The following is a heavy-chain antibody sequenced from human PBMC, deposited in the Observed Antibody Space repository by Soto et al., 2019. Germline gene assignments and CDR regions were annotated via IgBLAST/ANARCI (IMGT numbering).Heavy chain of an antibody. CDR3: ARDWRDYGGNPGAVRAFDY. CDR1: GGTISLYA. CDR2: IIPIFGTA. J-gene: IGHJ4*02. V-gene: IGHV1-69*01. D-gene: IGHD4-17*01. Sequence: SVKVSCKASGGTISLYAISGWRQAPGQGLEVTGGIIPIFGTANYAQKFQGRVTITADESTSTAYMELSSLRSEDTAVYYCARDWRDYGGNPGAVRAFDYWGQGTLVPGFS.